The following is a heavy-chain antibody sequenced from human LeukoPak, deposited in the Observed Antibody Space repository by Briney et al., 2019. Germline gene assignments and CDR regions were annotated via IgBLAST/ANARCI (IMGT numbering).Heavy chain of an antibody. CDR1: GGSVSSGSYY. V-gene: IGHV4-61*02. J-gene: IGHJ4*02. CDR3: ARLEGGRGYSYGIHFDY. D-gene: IGHD5-18*01. Sequence: SETLSLTCTVSGGSVSSGSYYWSWIRQPAGKGLEWIGRIYTSGSTNYNPSLKSRVTISVDTSKDQLSLKLSSVTAADTAVYYCARLEGGRGYSYGIHFDYWGQGTLVTVSS. CDR2: IYTSGST.